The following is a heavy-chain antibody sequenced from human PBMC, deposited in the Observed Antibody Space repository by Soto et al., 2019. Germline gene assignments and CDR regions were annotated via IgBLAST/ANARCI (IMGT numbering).Heavy chain of an antibody. CDR3: ARVERGTATTVVDAFDI. Sequence: QVQLQQWGAGLLKASVTLSLTCAVYGGFVTSGSYYWSWIRQPPGKGLEWIGEMSHSGGTHFNPSLKSRVTISVDTWKNQFTLKMSSVTAADTALYYCARVERGTATTVVDAFDIWGPGIMVTVSS. CDR2: MSHSGGT. CDR1: GGFVTSGSYY. J-gene: IGHJ3*02. V-gene: IGHV4-34*01. D-gene: IGHD1-1*01.